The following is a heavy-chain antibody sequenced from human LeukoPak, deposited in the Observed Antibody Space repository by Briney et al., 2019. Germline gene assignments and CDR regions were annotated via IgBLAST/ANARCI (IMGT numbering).Heavy chain of an antibody. CDR3: AREGLAAAGPFDY. J-gene: IGHJ4*02. Sequence: GGSLRLSCAAPGFTFSSYSMNWVRQAPGKGLEWVSSISSSSSYIYYADSVKGRFTISRDDAKNSLYLQMNSLRAEDTAVYYCAREGLAAAGPFDYWGQGTLVTVSS. CDR2: ISSSSSYI. CDR1: GFTFSSYS. D-gene: IGHD6-13*01. V-gene: IGHV3-21*01.